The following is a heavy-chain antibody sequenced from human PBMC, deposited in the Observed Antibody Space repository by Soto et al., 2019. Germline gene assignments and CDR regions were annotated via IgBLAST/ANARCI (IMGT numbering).Heavy chain of an antibody. Sequence: EVQLVESGGGLVQPGGSLRLSCAASGFTVSSNYMSWVRQAPGKGLEWVSVIYSGGSTYYADSVKGRFTISRDNSKNTLYLQMNSLRAEDTAVYYCARDRYSSGWKFDYWGQGTLVTVSS. CDR3: ARDRYSSGWKFDY. D-gene: IGHD6-19*01. J-gene: IGHJ4*02. CDR1: GFTVSSNY. V-gene: IGHV3-66*01. CDR2: IYSGGST.